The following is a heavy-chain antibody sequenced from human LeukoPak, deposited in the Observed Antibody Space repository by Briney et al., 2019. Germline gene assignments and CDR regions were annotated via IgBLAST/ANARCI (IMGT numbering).Heavy chain of an antibody. V-gene: IGHV3-23*01. D-gene: IGHD3-22*01. CDR1: GCTFSSYA. CDR2: ISGSGGST. CDR3: AKDKAHYYDSSSYFDY. J-gene: IGHJ4*02. Sequence: GGSLRLSCAASGCTFSSYAMSWVRQAPGKGLEWVSAISGSGGSTYYADSVKGRFTISRDNSKNTLYLQMNSLRAEDTAVYYCAKDKAHYYDSSSYFDYWGQGTLVTVSS.